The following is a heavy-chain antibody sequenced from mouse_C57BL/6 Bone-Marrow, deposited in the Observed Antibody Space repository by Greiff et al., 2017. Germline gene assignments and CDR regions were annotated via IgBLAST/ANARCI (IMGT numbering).Heavy chain of an antibody. J-gene: IGHJ4*01. CDR3: ARQSWDYAMDY. CDR2: ISNLAYSI. CDR1: GFTFSDYG. Sequence: EVKLMESGGGLVQPGGSLKLSCAASGFTFSDYGMAWVRQAPRKGPEWVAFISNLAYSIYYADTVTGRFTISRENAKNTLYLEMSSLRSEDTAMYYCARQSWDYAMDYWGQGTSVTVSS. V-gene: IGHV5-15*01. D-gene: IGHD4-1*01.